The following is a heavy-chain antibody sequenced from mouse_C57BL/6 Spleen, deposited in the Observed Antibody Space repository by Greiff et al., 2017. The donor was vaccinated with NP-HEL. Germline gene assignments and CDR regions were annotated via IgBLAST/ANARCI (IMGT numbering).Heavy chain of an antibody. V-gene: IGHV1-72*01. CDR3: ARQPICDGNYDYAMDY. D-gene: IGHD2-1*01. CDR1: GYTFTSYW. Sequence: SCKASGYTFTSYWMHWVKQRPGRGLEWIGRIDPNSGGTKYNEKFKSKATLTVDKPSSTAYMQRSSLTSEDSAVYYCARQPICDGNYDYAMDYWGQGTSVTVSA. J-gene: IGHJ4*01. CDR2: IDPNSGGT.